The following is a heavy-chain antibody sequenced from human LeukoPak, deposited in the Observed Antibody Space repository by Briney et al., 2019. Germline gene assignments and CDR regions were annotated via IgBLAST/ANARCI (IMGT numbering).Heavy chain of an antibody. V-gene: IGHV3-64*01. D-gene: IGHD3-10*01. CDR3: ARAYLVRGVINNAYFDY. CDR2: ISSNGGST. CDR1: GFTFSSYA. Sequence: GGSLRLSCAASGFTFSSYAMHWVRQAPGKGLEYVSAISSNGGSTYYANSVKGRFTISRDNSKNTLYLQMGSLRAEDMAVYYCARAYLVRGVINNAYFDYWGQGTLVTVSS. J-gene: IGHJ4*02.